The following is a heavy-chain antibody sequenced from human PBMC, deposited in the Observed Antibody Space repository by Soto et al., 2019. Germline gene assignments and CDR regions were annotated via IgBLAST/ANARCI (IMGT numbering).Heavy chain of an antibody. Sequence: KLPETLSLTCTVTGGSMTSGDQYWTWIRHRPGEGLEWFGYINHRGSLYYNPSLKSRVSMSVDTSKNQFSLNLSSVTAADTAVYYCARELPQRQGRNMDVWGQGTTVTVSS. V-gene: IGHV4-31*03. CDR2: INHRGSL. D-gene: IGHD1-1*01. CDR3: ARELPQRQGRNMDV. J-gene: IGHJ6*02. CDR1: GGSMTSGDQY.